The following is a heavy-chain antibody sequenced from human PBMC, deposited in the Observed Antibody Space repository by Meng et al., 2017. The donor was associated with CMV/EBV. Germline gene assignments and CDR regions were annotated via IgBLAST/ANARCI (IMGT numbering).Heavy chain of an antibody. J-gene: IGHJ5*02. CDR2: NNHSGST. CDR1: GSLRGYH. Sequence: GSLRGYHWDLIRQPPGKGLEWIGENNHSGSTNYHPSLKGRVTISVDTSKNQFSLKLSSVTAADTAVYYCARGKRRGYSYGYWFGFDPWGQGTLVTVSS. V-gene: IGHV4-34*01. D-gene: IGHD5-18*01. CDR3: ARGKRRGYSYGYWFGFDP.